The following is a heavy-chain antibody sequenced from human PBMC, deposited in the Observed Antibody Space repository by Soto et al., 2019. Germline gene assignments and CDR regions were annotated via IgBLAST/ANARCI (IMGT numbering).Heavy chain of an antibody. CDR3: ARERPDGARLDP. CDR1: GGSISSGDYY. J-gene: IGHJ5*02. V-gene: IGHV4-30-4*01. Sequence: QVQLQESGPGLVKPSQTLSLTCTVSGGSISSGDYYWSWSRQPPGKGLEWIGYIYHSGNTYYNPTPKGRVTISVDTSKNQFSLKLSAVTASDTAVYYCARERPDGARLDPWGQGTLVTVSS. D-gene: IGHD6-6*01. CDR2: IYHSGNT.